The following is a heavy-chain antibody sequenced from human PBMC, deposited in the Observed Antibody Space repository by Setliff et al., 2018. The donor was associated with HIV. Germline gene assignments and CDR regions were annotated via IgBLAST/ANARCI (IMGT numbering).Heavy chain of an antibody. J-gene: IGHJ3*02. CDR2: VSHTGYT. CDR1: GDSLRGGDYY. Sequence: SETLSLTCSVSGDSLRGGDYYYNWIRQSPEKGLEWIGYVSHTGYTYYNPSLKSRVDMSLDIPKNQFSLNVSFVTAADTAVYYCARDKGRPHYYDDTGSYRSDALDIWGQGTMVTVSS. V-gene: IGHV4-30-4*08. CDR3: ARDKGRPHYYDDTGSYRSDALDI. D-gene: IGHD3-22*01.